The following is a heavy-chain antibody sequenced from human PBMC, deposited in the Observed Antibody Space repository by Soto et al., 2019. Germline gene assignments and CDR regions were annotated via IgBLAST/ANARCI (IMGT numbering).Heavy chain of an antibody. Sequence: EVQLLESGGGLVQPGGSLRLSCAASGFTFSSYAMSWVRQAPGKGLEWVSAISGSGGSTYYADSVKGRFTISRDNSQNTLYLQMNSLRAEDTAVYYCAKGGKGQKYCSSTSCRYYYYYYMDVWGKGTTVTVSS. CDR2: ISGSGGST. CDR3: AKGGKGQKYCSSTSCRYYYYYYMDV. D-gene: IGHD2-2*01. J-gene: IGHJ6*03. CDR1: GFTFSSYA. V-gene: IGHV3-23*01.